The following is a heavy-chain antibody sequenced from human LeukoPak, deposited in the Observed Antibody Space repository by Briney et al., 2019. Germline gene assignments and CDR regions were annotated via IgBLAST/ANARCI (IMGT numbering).Heavy chain of an antibody. CDR3: ARRADSSGYYYAPMDV. V-gene: IGHV4-39*01. J-gene: IGHJ6*03. CDR2: IYYSGST. D-gene: IGHD3-22*01. CDR1: GGSISSSSYY. Sequence: SETLSLTCTVSGGSISSSSYYWGWIRQPPGKGLEWIGSIYYSGSTYYNPSLKSRVTISVDTSKNQFSLKLSSATAADTAVYYCARRADSSGYYYAPMDVWGKGTTVTVSS.